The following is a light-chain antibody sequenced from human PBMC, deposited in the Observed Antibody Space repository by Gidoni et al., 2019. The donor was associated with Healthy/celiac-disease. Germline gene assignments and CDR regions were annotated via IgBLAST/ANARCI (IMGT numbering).Light chain of an antibody. CDR2: WAS. CDR3: QQYYSTLIT. J-gene: IGKJ5*01. V-gene: IGKV4-1*01. CDR1: QSVLYSSHNKNY. Sequence: DIVMTQSPDPLAVSLGERATINCKSSQSVLYSSHNKNYLAWYQQKPGQPPKLLIYWASTRESGVPDRFSGSGSGTDFTLTISSLQAEDVAVYYCQQYYSTLITFGQGTRLEIK.